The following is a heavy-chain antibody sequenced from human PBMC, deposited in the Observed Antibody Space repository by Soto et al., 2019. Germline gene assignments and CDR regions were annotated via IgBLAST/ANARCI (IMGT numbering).Heavy chain of an antibody. CDR3: ARDRLYYYGSGTTTYYYYGMDV. CDR2: ISGSGGST. D-gene: IGHD3-10*01. Sequence: GGSLRLSFAASGFTFISYAMSWVRQAPGKGLEWVSAISGSGGSTYYADSVKGRFTIARDNAKNSLYLQMNSLRAEDTAVYYCARDRLYYYGSGTTTYYYYGMDVWGQGTTVTVSS. CDR1: GFTFISYA. V-gene: IGHV3-23*01. J-gene: IGHJ6*02.